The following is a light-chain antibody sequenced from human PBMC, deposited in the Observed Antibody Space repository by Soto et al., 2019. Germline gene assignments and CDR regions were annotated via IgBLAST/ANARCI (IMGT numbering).Light chain of an antibody. J-gene: IGLJ7*01. CDR3: SSYTTSGTPV. CDR2: DVT. CDR1: SADGGAYDN. V-gene: IGLV2-14*03. Sequence: QSALTQPASVSGSPGQSITISCTGTSADGGAYDNVSWYQHHPGKGPKLMIFDVTIRPSGVSNRFSGSKSGNTASLTISGLQAEDEADYHCSSYTTSGTPVFGGGTQLTVL.